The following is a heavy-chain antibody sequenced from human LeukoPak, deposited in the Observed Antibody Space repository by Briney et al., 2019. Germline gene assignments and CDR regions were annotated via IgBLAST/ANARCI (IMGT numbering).Heavy chain of an antibody. D-gene: IGHD2-21*01. CDR3: ARGRALFD. CDR2: INHSGST. CDR1: GFTFSSYS. J-gene: IGHJ4*02. Sequence: PGGSLRLSCAASGFTFSSYSMNWIRQPPGKGLEWIGEINHSGSTNYNPSLKSRVTISVDTSKNQFSLKLSSVTAADTAVYYCARGRALFDWGQGTLVTVSS. V-gene: IGHV4-34*01.